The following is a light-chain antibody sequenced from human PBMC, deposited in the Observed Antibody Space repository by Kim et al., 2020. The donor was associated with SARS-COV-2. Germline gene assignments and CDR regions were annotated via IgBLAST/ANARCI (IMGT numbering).Light chain of an antibody. CDR3: GTWDSSLSAVV. V-gene: IGLV1-51*01. CDR1: SSNIGNNY. CDR2: DNN. J-gene: IGLJ3*02. Sequence: QSVLTQPLSVSAAPGQKVSIPCSGGSSNIGNNYVSWYQQFPGTAPKLLIYDNNKRPSGIPDRFSGSKSGTSATLGITGLQTGDEADYYCGTWDSSLSAVVFGGGTQLTVL.